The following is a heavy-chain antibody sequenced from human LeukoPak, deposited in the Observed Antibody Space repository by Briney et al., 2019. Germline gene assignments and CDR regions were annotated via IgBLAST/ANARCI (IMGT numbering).Heavy chain of an antibody. CDR1: GFTFSSYA. Sequence: PGRSLRLSCAASGFTFSSYAMHWVRQAPGKGLEWVAVISYDGSNKYYADSVKGRFTISRDNSKNTLYLQMNSLRAEDTAVYYCARDRPVWFGGQGTLVTVSS. D-gene: IGHD3-10*01. V-gene: IGHV3-30-3*01. J-gene: IGHJ4*02. CDR2: ISYDGSNK. CDR3: ARDRPVWF.